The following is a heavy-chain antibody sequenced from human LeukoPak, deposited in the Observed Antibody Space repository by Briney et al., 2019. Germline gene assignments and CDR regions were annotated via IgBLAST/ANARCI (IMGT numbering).Heavy chain of an antibody. CDR3: ARATFGARVGALDY. CDR2: IWYGGSNK. Sequence: PGRSLRLSCAASGFTFSSYGMHWVRQAPGKGLEWVAVIWYGGSNKYYADSVKGRFTISRDNSGNTLYLQMNSLGTEDTAIYYCARATFGARVGALDYWGQGTLVTVSS. D-gene: IGHD1-26*01. J-gene: IGHJ4*02. V-gene: IGHV3-33*08. CDR1: GFTFSSYG.